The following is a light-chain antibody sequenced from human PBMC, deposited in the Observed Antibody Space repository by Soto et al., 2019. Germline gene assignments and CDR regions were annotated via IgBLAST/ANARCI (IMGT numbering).Light chain of an antibody. CDR3: QQYNSYSQT. V-gene: IGKV1-5*03. J-gene: IGKJ2*01. CDR1: QSISSW. CDR2: KAS. Sequence: DIQMTQSPSTLSASVGDRVTITCRASQSISSWLAWYQQKPGKAPNLLIYKASSLESGVPSRFSGSGSGTEFTLTISSLQPDDFATYYCQQYNSYSQTFGQGTKLEIK.